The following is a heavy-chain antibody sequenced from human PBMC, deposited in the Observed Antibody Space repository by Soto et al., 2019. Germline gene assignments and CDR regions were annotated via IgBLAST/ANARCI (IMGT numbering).Heavy chain of an antibody. J-gene: IGHJ4*02. D-gene: IGHD6-13*01. CDR2: ISGSGGST. Sequence: EVQLLESGGGLVQPGGSLRLSCAASGFTFSSYAMSWVRQAPGKGLEWVSAISGSGGSTYYADSVKGRFTISRDKYKNTLDLQLNSLRAEDTAVYYCAKSVGSSSWKGTVDYWGQGTLVTVSS. V-gene: IGHV3-23*01. CDR1: GFTFSSYA. CDR3: AKSVGSSSWKGTVDY.